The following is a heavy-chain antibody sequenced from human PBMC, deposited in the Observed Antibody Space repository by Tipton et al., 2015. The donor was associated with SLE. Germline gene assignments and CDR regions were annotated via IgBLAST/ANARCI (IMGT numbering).Heavy chain of an antibody. Sequence: SLRLSCAASGFTFSNYNMNWVRQAPGKGLEWVSFISSSSSYIYYADSVKGRFTISRDKAKNSLYLQMHSLRVEDTAIYFCARDRRALGATAYDAFDVWGQGTRVTVSS. V-gene: IGHV3-21*01. CDR2: ISSSSSYI. CDR1: GFTFSNYN. J-gene: IGHJ3*01. CDR3: ARDRRALGATAYDAFDV. D-gene: IGHD1-26*01.